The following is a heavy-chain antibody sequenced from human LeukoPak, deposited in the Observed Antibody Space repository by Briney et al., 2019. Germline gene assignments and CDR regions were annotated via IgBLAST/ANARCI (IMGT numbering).Heavy chain of an antibody. J-gene: IGHJ4*02. Sequence: QPGGSLRLSCAASGFTFSSYEMNWVRQAPGKGLEWVSYISSSGSTIYYADSVKGRFTISRDNAKNSLYLQMNSLRAEDTAVYYCARALYSSGWYGGNWGQGTLVTVSS. CDR1: GFTFSSYE. V-gene: IGHV3-48*03. D-gene: IGHD6-19*01. CDR3: ARALYSSGWYGGN. CDR2: ISSSGSTI.